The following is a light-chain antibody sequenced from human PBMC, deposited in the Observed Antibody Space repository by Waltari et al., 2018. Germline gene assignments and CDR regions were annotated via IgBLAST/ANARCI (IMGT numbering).Light chain of an antibody. CDR1: SSDIGAYNF. V-gene: IGLV2-14*03. CDR2: YVN. Sequence: QSALTQPASVSGSPGQSITISCTGTSSDIGAYNFVSWYQKHPGKAPKVMIYYVNNRPAGVYCRFSGSKSVNAASLTISGLQSEDEADYYCSSYTTGSTRYVFGSGTKVTVL. J-gene: IGLJ1*01. CDR3: SSYTTGSTRYV.